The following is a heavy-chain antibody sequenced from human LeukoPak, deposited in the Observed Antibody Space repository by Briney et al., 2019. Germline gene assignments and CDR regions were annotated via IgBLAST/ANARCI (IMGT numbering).Heavy chain of an antibody. V-gene: IGHV1-18*01. CDR3: ARDIVGDFDLDY. J-gene: IGHJ4*02. CDR2: ISVYSGDT. D-gene: IGHD2-21*02. Sequence: GASVKVSCKASGYTFDSHGISWLRQAPGQGLEWMGWISVYSGDTNYARKVQGRVTMTTDTSTSTAYMELRSLTSDDTAVYFCARDIVGDFDLDYWGQGTLVTVSS. CDR1: GYTFDSHG.